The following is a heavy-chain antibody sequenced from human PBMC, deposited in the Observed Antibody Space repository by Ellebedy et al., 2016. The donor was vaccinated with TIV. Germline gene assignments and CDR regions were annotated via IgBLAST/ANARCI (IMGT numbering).Heavy chain of an antibody. CDR3: ARKNMAVGGQSDY. V-gene: IGHV3-66*01. Sequence: GESLKISCAASGFTVSSNYMSWVRQAPGKGLEWVSVIYSGGSTYYAASVKGRFTISSDNSKNTLYLQMNSLRAEDTAVYYCARKNMAVGGQSDYWGQGTLVTVSS. CDR1: GFTVSSNY. CDR2: IYSGGST. J-gene: IGHJ4*02. D-gene: IGHD6-19*01.